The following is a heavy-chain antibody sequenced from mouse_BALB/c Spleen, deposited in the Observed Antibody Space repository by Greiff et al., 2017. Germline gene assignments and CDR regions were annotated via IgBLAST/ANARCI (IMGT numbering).Heavy chain of an antibody. V-gene: IGHV1-7*01. J-gene: IGHJ4*01. Sequence: VQLQESAAELAKPGASVKMSCKASGYTFTSYWMHWVKQRPGQGLEWIGYINPSTGYTEYNQKFKDKATLTADKSSSTAYMQLSSLTSEDSAVYYCASSPSYSNSYYAMDYWGQGTSVTVSS. CDR2: INPSTGYT. CDR1: GYTFTSYW. CDR3: ASSPSYSNSYYAMDY. D-gene: IGHD1-1*01.